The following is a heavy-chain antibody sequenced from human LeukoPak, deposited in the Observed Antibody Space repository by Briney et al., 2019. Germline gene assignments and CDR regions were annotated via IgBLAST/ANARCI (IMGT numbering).Heavy chain of an antibody. Sequence: GGSLRLSCAASGFTLGAFAMHWVRQAPGKGLEWVSLLDKDGRQTYYADSVQGRFTISRDNSKNSLYLQMTSLRTEDTALYYCATWAFYHSLDVWGQGATVTVSS. CDR3: ATWAFYHSLDV. J-gene: IGHJ6*02. CDR2: LDKDGRQT. D-gene: IGHD1-26*01. CDR1: GFTLGAFA. V-gene: IGHV3-43*02.